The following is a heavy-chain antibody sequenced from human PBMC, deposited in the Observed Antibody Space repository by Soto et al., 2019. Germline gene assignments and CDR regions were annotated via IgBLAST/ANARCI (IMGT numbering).Heavy chain of an antibody. CDR3: ARDGLTFGGD. V-gene: IGHV3-21*06. CDR2: SSSSSAYI. D-gene: IGHD3-16*01. J-gene: IGHJ4*02. Sequence: EVHLVEAGGGLVKPGESLTLSCAASGFTFGSFTLNWVRQAPGKGLEWVSSSSSSSAYIYYAESVKGRFTISRDNATSTLYLQMNSLRLDDTAVYFCARDGLTFGGDWGQGTLVAVSS. CDR1: GFTFGSFT.